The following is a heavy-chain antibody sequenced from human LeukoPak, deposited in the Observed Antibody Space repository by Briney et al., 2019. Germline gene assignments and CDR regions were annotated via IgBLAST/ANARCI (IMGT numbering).Heavy chain of an antibody. CDR3: AKEVRPTLDYYYYYMDV. J-gene: IGHJ6*03. Sequence: SETLSLTCGVSGYSISSAYSWGWIRQPPGKGLEWIGSISHSGSTYYNPSLKSRASMSIDTSKNQFSLRLTSLTAADTAVYYCAKEVRPTLDYYYYYMDVWGKGTTVTVSS. CDR2: ISHSGST. CDR1: GYSISSAYS. V-gene: IGHV4-38-2*02. D-gene: IGHD3-10*01.